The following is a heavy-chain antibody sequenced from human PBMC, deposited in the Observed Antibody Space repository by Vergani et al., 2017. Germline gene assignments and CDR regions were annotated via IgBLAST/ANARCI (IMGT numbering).Heavy chain of an antibody. CDR1: GFIFSSHA. D-gene: IGHD5-24*01. CDR3: AKAGSLNSGILQYNFYIDV. J-gene: IGHJ6*03. Sequence: QVQLAESGGGRVQPGRSLRLSCAASGFIFSSHAIHWVRQAAGKGLEWVAVISTDGSKKYYEDSVKGRFTISRDNSKNKQDLQMNSRITQDTAVYYRAKAGSLNSGILQYNFYIDVWGKGTTVTVS. V-gene: IGHV3-30*18. CDR2: ISTDGSKK.